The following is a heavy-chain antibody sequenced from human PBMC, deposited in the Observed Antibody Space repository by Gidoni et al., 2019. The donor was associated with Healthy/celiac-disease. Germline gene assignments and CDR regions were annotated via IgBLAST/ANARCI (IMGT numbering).Heavy chain of an antibody. V-gene: IGHV4-39*01. D-gene: IGHD3-22*01. CDR1: GGSISSSSYY. CDR2: IYYSGST. J-gene: IGHJ4*02. Sequence: QLQLQESGPGLVKPSETLSLTCTVSGGSISSSSYYWGWIRQPPGKGLEWIGSIYYSGSTYYNPSLKSRVTISVDTSKNQFSLKLSSVTAADTAVYYCARQSPDDSSGYPSYHFDYWGQGTLVTVSS. CDR3: ARQSPDDSSGYPSYHFDY.